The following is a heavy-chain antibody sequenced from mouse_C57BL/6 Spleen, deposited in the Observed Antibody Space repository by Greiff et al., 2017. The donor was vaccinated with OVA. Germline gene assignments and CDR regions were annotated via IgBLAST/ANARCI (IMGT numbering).Heavy chain of an antibody. CDR1: GFTFSSYT. Sequence: EVQRVESGGGLVKPGGSLKLSCAASGFTFSSYTMSWVRQTPEKRLEWVATISGGGGNTYYPDSVKGRFTISRDNAKNTLYLQMGSLRSEDTALYYCARHNWEKRYFDVWGTGTTVTVSS. J-gene: IGHJ1*03. D-gene: IGHD4-1*01. CDR3: ARHNWEKRYFDV. V-gene: IGHV5-9*01. CDR2: ISGGGGNT.